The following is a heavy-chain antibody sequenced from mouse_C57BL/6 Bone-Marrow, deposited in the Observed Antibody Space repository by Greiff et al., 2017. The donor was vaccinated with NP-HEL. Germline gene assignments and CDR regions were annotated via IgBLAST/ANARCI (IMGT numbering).Heavy chain of an antibody. D-gene: IGHD1-1*01. CDR3: ASSLYWYFDV. J-gene: IGHJ1*03. CDR1: GYTFTSYW. Sequence: VQLQQPGAELVKPGASVKMSCKASGYTFTSYWITWVKQRPGQGLAWIGDIYPGSGSTNYNEKFKSKATLTVDTSSSTAYMQLSSLTSEDSAVYYCASSLYWYFDVWGTGTTVTVSS. CDR2: IYPGSGST. V-gene: IGHV1-55*01.